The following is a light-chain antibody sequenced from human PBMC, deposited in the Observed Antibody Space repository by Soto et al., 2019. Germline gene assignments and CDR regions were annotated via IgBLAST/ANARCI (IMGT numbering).Light chain of an antibody. Sequence: QSVLTQPPSVSGAPGQRVTISCTGPSSNIGAGFDVHWYQQIPGTAPKLLIFGNTNRPSGVPERFSGARSGASASLAISEPQPDDEAIYYCQSYDNSLNTILFGGGTKLTVL. CDR3: QSYDNSLNTIL. J-gene: IGLJ2*01. V-gene: IGLV1-40*01. CDR2: GNT. CDR1: SSNIGAGFD.